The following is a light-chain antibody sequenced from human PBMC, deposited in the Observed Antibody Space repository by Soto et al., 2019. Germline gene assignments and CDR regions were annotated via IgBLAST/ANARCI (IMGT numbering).Light chain of an antibody. CDR1: QSVSSN. Sequence: EIVMAVSPATLSVSPGESATLSCRASQSVSSNLAWYQQQPGQAPRLLIYDASTRATGIPARFSGSGSGTEFTLTISSLQPDDVATYCCQHDNSYSEAFGQGTKVDI. V-gene: IGKV3-15*01. J-gene: IGKJ1*01. CDR2: DAS. CDR3: QHDNSYSEA.